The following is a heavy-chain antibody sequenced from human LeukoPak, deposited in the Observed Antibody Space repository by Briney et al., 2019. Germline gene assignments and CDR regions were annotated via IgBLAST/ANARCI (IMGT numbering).Heavy chain of an antibody. CDR3: ARDQLRYFDWLLPYYYYGMDV. CDR1: GFTFSSYE. D-gene: IGHD3-9*01. Sequence: GGSLRLSCAASGFTFSSYEMNWVRQAPGKGLEWVSYISSSGSTIYYADSVKGRFTISRDNAKNSLYLQMNSLRAEGTAVYYCARDQLRYFDWLLPYYYYGMDVWGQGTTVTVSS. J-gene: IGHJ6*02. V-gene: IGHV3-48*03. CDR2: ISSSGSTI.